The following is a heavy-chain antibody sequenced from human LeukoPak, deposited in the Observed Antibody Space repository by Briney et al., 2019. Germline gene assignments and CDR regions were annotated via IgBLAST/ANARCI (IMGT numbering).Heavy chain of an antibody. D-gene: IGHD1-1*01. Sequence: ASVKVSCKASGYTFIDYYMHWVRQAPGQGLEWMGWINPYTGGTNYAQKFQGGVTMPRDSSISTAYMELSSLTSDDTAVYYCARERGVQLERKLDHWGQGTLVTVSS. CDR2: INPYTGGT. CDR1: GYTFIDYY. V-gene: IGHV1-2*02. J-gene: IGHJ4*02. CDR3: ARERGVQLERKLDH.